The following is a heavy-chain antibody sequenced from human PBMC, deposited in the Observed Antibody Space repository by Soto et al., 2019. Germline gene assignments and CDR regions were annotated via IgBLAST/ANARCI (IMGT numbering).Heavy chain of an antibody. CDR2: TYYRSKWYN. V-gene: IGHV6-1*01. J-gene: IGHJ6*02. D-gene: IGHD3-3*01. CDR1: GDSVSSNSAA. Sequence: SQTLSLTCAISGDSVSSNSAAWNWIRQSPSRGLEWLGRTYYRSKWYNDYAVSVKSRITINPDTSKNQFSLQLNSVTPEDTAVYYCARDELPSITIFANYGMDVWGQGTTVTVSS. CDR3: ARDELPSITIFANYGMDV.